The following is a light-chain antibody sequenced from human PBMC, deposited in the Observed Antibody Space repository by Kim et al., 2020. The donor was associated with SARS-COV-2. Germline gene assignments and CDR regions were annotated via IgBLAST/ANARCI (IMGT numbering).Light chain of an antibody. CDR2: SNN. CDR3: AVRDDSLKQGV. J-gene: IGLJ3*02. Sequence: QSVLTQPPSASGTPGQRVTISCSGSSSNIGSNNVVWYQQRPGAAPNLLIYSNNQRPSGIPDRFSGSRSGTSASLAISGLQSGDEADYYCAVRDDSLKQGVFGGGTQLTVL. V-gene: IGLV1-44*01. CDR1: SSNIGSNN.